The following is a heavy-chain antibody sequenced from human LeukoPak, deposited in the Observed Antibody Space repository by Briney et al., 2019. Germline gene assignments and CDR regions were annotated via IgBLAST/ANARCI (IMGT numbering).Heavy chain of an antibody. V-gene: IGHV3-23*01. CDR2: ISGSGCST. D-gene: IGHD3-10*01. CDR1: GFTFSSYA. Sequence: GGSLELSCAAPGFTFSSYAMSWVRQAPGKGLELVSAISGSGCSTYYADSLKGRFTISRDNSKNTLYLQMNSLRAEDTAVYYCAKLNDFWSGGPYYYGSGSYYKEGYYFDYWGQGTLVTVSS. J-gene: IGHJ4*02. CDR3: AKLNDFWSGGPYYYGSGSYYKEGYYFDY.